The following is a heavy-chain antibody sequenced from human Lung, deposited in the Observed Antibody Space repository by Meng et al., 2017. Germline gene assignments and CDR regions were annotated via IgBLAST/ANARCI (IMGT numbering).Heavy chain of an antibody. CDR3: ARGPTTMAHDFDY. Sequence: QVQPHQGGAGLLKPSETLSLPWVVSGGSFSDYYWSWIRQPPGKGLEWIGEINHSGSTNYNPSLESRATISVDTSQNNLSLKLSSVTAADSAVYYCARGPTTMAHDFDYWGQGTLVTVSS. J-gene: IGHJ4*02. V-gene: IGHV4-34*01. D-gene: IGHD4-11*01. CDR1: GGSFSDYY. CDR2: INHSGST.